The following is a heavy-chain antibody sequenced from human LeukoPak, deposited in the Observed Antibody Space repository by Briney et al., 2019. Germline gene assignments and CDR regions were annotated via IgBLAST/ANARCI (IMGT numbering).Heavy chain of an antibody. CDR1: GDSISPYY. CDR2: IFYNGNT. CDR3: ARVRLSGEIDH. J-gene: IGHJ4*02. Sequence: SETLSLTYTVSGDSISPYYWSWIRQPPGKGLEWFGHIFYNGNTNYNPSLKSRVTISLDTSKNQFSLKLSSVTAADTAVYYCARVRLSGEIDHWGQGTLVTVSS. V-gene: IGHV4-59*01. D-gene: IGHD4-17*01.